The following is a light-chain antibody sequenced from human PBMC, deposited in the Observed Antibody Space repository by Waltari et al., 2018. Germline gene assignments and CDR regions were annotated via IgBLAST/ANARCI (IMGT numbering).Light chain of an antibody. J-gene: IGLJ2*01. V-gene: IGLV3-21*02. Sequence: SYVLTQPPSASVATGETARITCGGDNVGSKSVHWYQQKPGQAPLLVVYDDTARPSGIPDRFSACNSGNTATLTISRVENGDEADYYCQFWDTTSDRVVVGGGTKLTVL. CDR2: DDT. CDR3: QFWDTTSDRVV. CDR1: NVGSKS.